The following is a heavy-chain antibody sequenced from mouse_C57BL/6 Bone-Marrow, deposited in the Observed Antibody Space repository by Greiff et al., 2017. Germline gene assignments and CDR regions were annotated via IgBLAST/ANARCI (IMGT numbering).Heavy chain of an antibody. J-gene: IGHJ3*01. CDR1: GFTFSSYT. Sequence: EVQLVESGGGLVKPGGSLKLSCAASGFTFSSYTMSWVRQTPEKRLEWVATISGGGGNTYYPDSVKGRFTISRDNAKNTLYLQMSSLRSEDTALYYCARQGDAWFAYWGQGTLVTVSA. CDR2: ISGGGGNT. V-gene: IGHV5-9*01. CDR3: ARQGDAWFAY. D-gene: IGHD3-3*01.